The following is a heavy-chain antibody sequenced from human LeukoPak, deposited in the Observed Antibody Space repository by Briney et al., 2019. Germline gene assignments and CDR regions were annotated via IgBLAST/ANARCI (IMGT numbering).Heavy chain of an antibody. D-gene: IGHD5-12*01. CDR1: GFTFDDYA. V-gene: IGHV3-23*01. J-gene: IGHJ4*02. CDR3: AKEGMRGYDGFDY. Sequence: GGSLRLSCAASGFTFDDYAMHWVRQTPGKGLEWVSVISGSGGSTYYVDSVKGRFTISRDNSKNTLFLQMDSLRAEDTAVYYCAKEGMRGYDGFDYWGQGTLVTVSS. CDR2: ISGSGGST.